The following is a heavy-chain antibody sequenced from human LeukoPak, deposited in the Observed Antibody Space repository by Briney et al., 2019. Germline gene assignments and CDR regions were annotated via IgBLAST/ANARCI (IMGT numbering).Heavy chain of an antibody. CDR2: IYHTGRT. D-gene: IGHD6-13*01. Sequence: SETLSLTCAVSGGSIAGYNSWTWVRQPPGKGXXXXAEIYHTGRTNYNPSLKSRVTISVDKSNNQFSLRLSSVTAADTAVYYCARMDYSAGYYFDYWGQGTLVTVSS. J-gene: IGHJ4*02. CDR3: ARMDYSAGYYFDY. CDR1: GGSIAGYNS. V-gene: IGHV4-4*02.